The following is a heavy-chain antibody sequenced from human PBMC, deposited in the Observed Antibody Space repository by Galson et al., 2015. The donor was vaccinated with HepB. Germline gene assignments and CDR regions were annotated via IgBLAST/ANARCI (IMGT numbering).Heavy chain of an antibody. CDR1: GYTFTNYG. J-gene: IGHJ2*01. V-gene: IGHV1-18*01. D-gene: IGHD3-10*01. CDR2: ILAYNGDT. CDR3: ARHIRWSSTMYWYFDL. Sequence: QSGAEVKKPGESLKISCKASGYTFTNYGINWVRQAPGQGLEWMGWILAYNGDTRYAQSYRGRLTMTTDTSTTTAYMELKTLRSDDTAVYYCARHIRWSSTMYWYFDLWGRGTLVTVSS.